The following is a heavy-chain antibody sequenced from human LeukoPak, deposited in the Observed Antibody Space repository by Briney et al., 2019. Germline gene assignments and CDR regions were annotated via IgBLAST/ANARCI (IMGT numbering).Heavy chain of an antibody. J-gene: IGHJ3*02. V-gene: IGHV4-31*03. D-gene: IGHD3-3*01. CDR2: IYYSGST. CDR3: ATFITIFGVVPSEGAFDI. Sequence: PSETLSLTCTVSGGSISSGGYYWSWIRQHPGKGLEWIGYIYYSGSTYYNPSLKSRVTISVDTSKNQFSLKLSSVTAADTAVYYCATFITIFGVVPSEGAFDIWGQGTMVTVSS. CDR1: GGSISSGGYY.